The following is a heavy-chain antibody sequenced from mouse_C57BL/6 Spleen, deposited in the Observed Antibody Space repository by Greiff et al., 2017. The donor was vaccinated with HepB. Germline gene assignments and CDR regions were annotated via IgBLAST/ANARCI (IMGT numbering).Heavy chain of an antibody. D-gene: IGHD1-1*01. J-gene: IGHJ2*01. Sequence: EVKLMESGPGLVKPSQSLSLTCSVTGYSITSGYYWNWIRQFPGNKLEWMGYISYDGSNNYNPSLKNRISITRDTSKNQFFLKWNSVTTEDTATYYCARAGDYYGSYFDYWGQGTTLTVSS. CDR3: ARAGDYYGSYFDY. CDR1: GYSITSGYY. V-gene: IGHV3-6*01. CDR2: ISYDGSN.